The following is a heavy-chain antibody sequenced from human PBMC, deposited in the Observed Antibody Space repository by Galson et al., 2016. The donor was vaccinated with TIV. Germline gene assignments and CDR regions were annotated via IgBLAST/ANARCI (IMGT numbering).Heavy chain of an antibody. J-gene: IGHJ4*02. CDR1: GFSLSSNGVG. V-gene: IGHV2-5*02. CDR2: IYWDDEK. Sequence: PALVKPTQTVTLTCTFSGFSLSSNGVGVGWIRQPPGKALEWLALIYWDDEKRYNPSLESRLSIIKDTSKNKVVLTLTNVDPVDTATDYFAHRRPLTYYFDSWGQGALFTVAS. CDR3: AHRRPLTYYFDS. D-gene: IGHD2-21*01.